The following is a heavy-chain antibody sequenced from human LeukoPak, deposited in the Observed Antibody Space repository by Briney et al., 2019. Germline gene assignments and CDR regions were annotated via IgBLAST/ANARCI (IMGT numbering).Heavy chain of an antibody. V-gene: IGHV4-4*07. CDR1: GGSVSSYY. Sequence: SETLSLTCTVSGGSVSSYYWSWIRQPAGRGLEWIGRIYTSGSTTYNTSLKSRVTISVDTSKNQFSLKLSSVTATDTAVYYCARDASTLTTLWFHPWGQGTLVTVSS. J-gene: IGHJ5*02. CDR3: ARDASTLTTLWFHP. CDR2: IYTSGST. D-gene: IGHD4-17*01.